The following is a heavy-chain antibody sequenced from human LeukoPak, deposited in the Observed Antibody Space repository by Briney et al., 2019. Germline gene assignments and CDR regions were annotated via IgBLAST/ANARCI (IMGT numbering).Heavy chain of an antibody. CDR3: AKLEVGATFDY. CDR1: GFTFSSYG. V-gene: IGHV3-30*18. CDR2: ISYDGSNK. J-gene: IGHJ4*02. D-gene: IGHD1-26*01. Sequence: GGSLRLSSAASGFTFSSYGMHWVRQAPGKGLEWVAVISYDGSNKYYADSVKGRFTISRDNSKNTLYLQMNSLRAEDTAVYYCAKLEVGATFDYWGQGTLVTVSS.